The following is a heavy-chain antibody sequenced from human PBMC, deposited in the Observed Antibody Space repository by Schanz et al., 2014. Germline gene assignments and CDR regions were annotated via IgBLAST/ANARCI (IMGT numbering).Heavy chain of an antibody. CDR2: ITAYNGDT. CDR1: GYAFSDYA. V-gene: IGHV1-18*01. Sequence: QVQLEQSGAEVKKPGASVKVSCKTSGYAFSDYAISWVRQAPGQGLEWMGWITAYNGDTNYALKLQGRVTMTTDTSTGTAYMELRSLRSDDTALYYCTRGGYSYALSAFDIWGQGTMVTVSS. J-gene: IGHJ3*02. D-gene: IGHD5-18*01. CDR3: TRGGYSYALSAFDI.